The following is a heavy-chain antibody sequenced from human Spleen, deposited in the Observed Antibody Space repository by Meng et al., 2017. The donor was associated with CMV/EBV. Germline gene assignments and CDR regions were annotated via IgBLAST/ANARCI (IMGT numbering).Heavy chain of an antibody. CDR1: GFAVSSNY. V-gene: IGHV3-53*01. Sequence: GESLKISCAASGFAVSSNYMNWVRQAPGKGLEWVSVIYSGGNTYYADSVKGRFTISRDNSKNTLYLQMNSLRAEDTAVYYCAKAVSYNWNSFDIWGQGTMVTVSS. J-gene: IGHJ3*02. D-gene: IGHD1-7*01. CDR3: AKAVSYNWNSFDI. CDR2: IYSGGNT.